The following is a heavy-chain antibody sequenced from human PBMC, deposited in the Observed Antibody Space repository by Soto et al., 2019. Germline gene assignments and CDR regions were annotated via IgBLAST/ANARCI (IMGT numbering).Heavy chain of an antibody. D-gene: IGHD3-9*01. V-gene: IGHV4-4*02. CDR3: ARVLRYFDWLNYYYGMDV. Sequence: SETLSLTCAVSGGSISSSNWWSWVRQPPGKGLEWIGEIYHSGSTNYNPSLKSRVTISVDKSKNQFSLKLSPVTAADTAVYYCARVLRYFDWLNYYYGMDVWGQGTTVT. CDR1: GGSISSSNW. CDR2: IYHSGST. J-gene: IGHJ6*02.